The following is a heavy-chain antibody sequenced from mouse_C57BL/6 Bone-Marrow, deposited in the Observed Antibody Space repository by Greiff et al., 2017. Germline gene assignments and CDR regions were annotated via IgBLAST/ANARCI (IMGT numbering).Heavy chain of an antibody. CDR2: IKPNNGGT. J-gene: IGHJ3*01. D-gene: IGHD1-1*01. CDR1: GYTFTDYN. Sequence: VQLQQSGPELVKPGASVKIPCKASGYTFTDYNMDWVKQSHGKSLEWIGDIKPNNGGTIYNQKFKGKATLTVDKSTSTAYMEIRSLTSEDTAVYYCASAYYYGSIPFAYWCQGTLVTVSA. V-gene: IGHV1-18*01. CDR3: ASAYYYGSIPFAY.